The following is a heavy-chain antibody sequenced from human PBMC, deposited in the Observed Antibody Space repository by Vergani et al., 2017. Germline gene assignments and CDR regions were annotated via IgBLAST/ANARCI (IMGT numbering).Heavy chain of an antibody. V-gene: IGHV4-61*02. CDR3: ATIGGYDFWSGPRIYYYYGMDV. CDR1: GGSISSGSYY. Sequence: QVQLQESGPGLVKPSQTLSLTCTVSGGSISSGSYYWSWIRQPAGKGLEWIGRIYTSGSTNYNPSLKSRVTISVDTSKNQFSLKLSSVTAADTAVYYCATIGGYDFWSGPRIYYYYGMDVWGQGTTVTVSS. J-gene: IGHJ6*02. D-gene: IGHD3-3*01. CDR2: IYTSGST.